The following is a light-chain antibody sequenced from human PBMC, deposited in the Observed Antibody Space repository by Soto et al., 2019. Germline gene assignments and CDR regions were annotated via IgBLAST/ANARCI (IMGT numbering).Light chain of an antibody. V-gene: IGKV1-39*01. J-gene: IGKJ1*01. CDR1: QSIANY. Sequence: DIQMTQSPSSLSASVGDRVTITCRASQSIANYLNWYQQKPGKAPKLLIYAASSLQSGVPSRFSGSGCGTGFTLAISSLQPEDFATYDCQQSYITWTFGEGAKVEIK. CDR2: AAS. CDR3: QQSYITWT.